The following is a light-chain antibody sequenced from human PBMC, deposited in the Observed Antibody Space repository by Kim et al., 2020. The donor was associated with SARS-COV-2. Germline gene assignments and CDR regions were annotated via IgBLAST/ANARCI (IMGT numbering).Light chain of an antibody. CDR3: QQYAASPLT. V-gene: IGKV3-20*01. J-gene: IGKJ5*01. Sequence: SPGERATLSCRASQSVGNNYLAWYQQSPGQTPRRLISDASTRATGVPDRFSGSGSGTDFTLTISRLEPEDFGVYYCQQYAASPLTFGQGTRLEIK. CDR1: QSVGNNY. CDR2: DAS.